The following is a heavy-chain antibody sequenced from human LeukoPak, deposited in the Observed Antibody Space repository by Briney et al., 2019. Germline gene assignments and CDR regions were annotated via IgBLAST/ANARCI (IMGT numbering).Heavy chain of an antibody. CDR2: IYSGGST. CDR1: GFTVSSNY. J-gene: IGHJ4*02. Sequence: PGGSLRLSCAASGFTVSSNYMSWVRQAPGKGLEWVSVIYSGGSTYYADSVKGRFTISRDNAKNSLYLQMNSLRAEDTAVYYCARAPRGYSGYPSDYWGQGTLVTVSS. D-gene: IGHD5-12*01. V-gene: IGHV3-53*01. CDR3: ARAPRGYSGYPSDY.